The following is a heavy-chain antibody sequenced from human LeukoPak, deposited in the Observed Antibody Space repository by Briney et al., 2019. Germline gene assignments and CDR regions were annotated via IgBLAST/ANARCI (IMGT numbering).Heavy chain of an antibody. CDR2: IYTSGST. CDR3: ASQYCSSIACYPRFDP. Sequence: SQTLSLTCTVSGGSVSSGSYYWSWIRQPAGKGLEWIGRIYTSGSTNYNPSLKSRVTISVDTSKNQFSLKLSSVTAADTAVYYCASQYCSSIACYPRFDPWGQGTLVIVSS. V-gene: IGHV4-61*02. J-gene: IGHJ5*02. D-gene: IGHD2-2*01. CDR1: GGSVSSGSYY.